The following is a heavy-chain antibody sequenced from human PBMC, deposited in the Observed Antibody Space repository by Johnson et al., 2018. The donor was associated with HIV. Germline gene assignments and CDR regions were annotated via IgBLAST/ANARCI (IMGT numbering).Heavy chain of an antibody. J-gene: IGHJ3*02. CDR1: GFTFSSYA. CDR2: ISYDGSNK. D-gene: IGHD6-6*01. Sequence: QVQLVESGGGVVQPGRSLRLSCTASGFTFSSYAMHWVRQAPGKGLDWVAVISYDGSNKYYADSVKGRFTISRDNSKNTLYLQMNSLRVEDTAVYYCACGPYSNSSGVFDIWGQGTMVTVSS. CDR3: ACGPYSNSSGVFDI. V-gene: IGHV3-30-3*01.